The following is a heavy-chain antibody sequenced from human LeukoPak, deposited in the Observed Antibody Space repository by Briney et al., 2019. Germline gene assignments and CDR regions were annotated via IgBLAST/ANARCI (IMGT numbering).Heavy chain of an antibody. CDR1: GYTFNKYG. Sequence: ASVKVSCKASGYTFNKYGISWVRQTPGQGLEWMGWISCYNGDTHYAQKLQGRVTLSTDTPTTTVYMELRSLRSDDMAVYYCARDPSNTSGWKTWFDTWGQGTPVTVSS. CDR3: ARDPSNTSGWKTWFDT. J-gene: IGHJ5*02. V-gene: IGHV1-18*03. D-gene: IGHD6-19*01. CDR2: ISCYNGDT.